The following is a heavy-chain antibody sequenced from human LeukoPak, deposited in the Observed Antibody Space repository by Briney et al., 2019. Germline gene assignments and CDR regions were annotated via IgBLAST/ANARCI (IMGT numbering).Heavy chain of an antibody. CDR2: ISGSGDST. J-gene: IGHJ4*02. Sequence: GGSLRLFCAASGFTFSSYAMSWVRQAPGRGLEWVSGISGSGDSTNYADSVKGRFTSSRDNSKNTLFLQMNMLRAEDTAVYYCAKIPVSYSSGWSNFDYWGQGTLVTVSS. CDR3: AKIPVSYSSGWSNFDY. V-gene: IGHV3-23*01. CDR1: GFTFSSYA. D-gene: IGHD6-19*01.